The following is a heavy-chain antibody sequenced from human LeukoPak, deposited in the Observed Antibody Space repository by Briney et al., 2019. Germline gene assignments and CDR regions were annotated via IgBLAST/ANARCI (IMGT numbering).Heavy chain of an antibody. Sequence: PGGSLRPSCAASGFTFDDYGMSWVRQAPGKGLEWVSGINWNGGSTGYADSVKGRFTISRDNAKNSLYLQMNSLRAEDTALYYCARSFYGSGSYYNVGYWGQGTLVTVSS. J-gene: IGHJ4*02. CDR2: INWNGGST. CDR1: GFTFDDYG. D-gene: IGHD3-10*01. V-gene: IGHV3-20*04. CDR3: ARSFYGSGSYYNVGY.